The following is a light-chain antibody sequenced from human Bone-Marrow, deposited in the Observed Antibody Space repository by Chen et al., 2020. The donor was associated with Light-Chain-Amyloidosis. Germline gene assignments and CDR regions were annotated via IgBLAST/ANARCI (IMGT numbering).Light chain of an antibody. CDR2: EVT. Sequence: QSALTQPASVSGSPGQSITISCTGTSSDVGGVNHVSWYQQHPDKAPKLMIYEVTNRPSWVPDRFSGSKSDNTASLTISGLQTEDDADYCCSSYTITNTLVFGSGTRVTVL. CDR1: SSDVGGVNH. CDR3: SSYTITNTLV. J-gene: IGLJ1*01. V-gene: IGLV2-14*01.